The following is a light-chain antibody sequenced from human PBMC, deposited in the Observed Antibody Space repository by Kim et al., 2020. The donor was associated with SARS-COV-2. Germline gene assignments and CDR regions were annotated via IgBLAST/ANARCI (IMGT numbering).Light chain of an antibody. Sequence: SYELTQPPSVSVAPGKTARITCGGHNIGSKTEHWYQQKPGQAPVVVIYYDNDRPAGIPERFSGSNSGDPATLTISRVEAGDEADYYCQVWDSSTDHPGVFGGGTQLTVL. CDR2: YDN. CDR3: QVWDSSTDHPGV. V-gene: IGLV3-21*04. J-gene: IGLJ7*01. CDR1: NIGSKT.